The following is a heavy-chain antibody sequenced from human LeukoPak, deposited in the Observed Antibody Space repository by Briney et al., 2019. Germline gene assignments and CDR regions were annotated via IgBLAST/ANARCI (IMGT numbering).Heavy chain of an antibody. Sequence: ASVKVSCKASGYTFTGYYMHWVRQAPGQGLEWMGWINPNSGGTNFAQKFQGRVTMTRDTSISTAYMEVSRLTSDDTAVYFCARDHAGSGSYYREYLDSWGRGTLVTVSS. CDR2: INPNSGGT. V-gene: IGHV1-2*02. CDR1: GYTFTGYY. CDR3: ARDHAGSGSYYREYLDS. J-gene: IGHJ4*02. D-gene: IGHD3-22*01.